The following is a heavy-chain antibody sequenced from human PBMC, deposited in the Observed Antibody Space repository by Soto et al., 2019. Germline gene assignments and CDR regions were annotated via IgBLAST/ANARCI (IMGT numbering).Heavy chain of an antibody. CDR1: GFTFSNAW. D-gene: IGHD3-10*01. Sequence: EVQLVESGGGLVKPGGSLRLSCAASGFTFSNAWMNWVRQAPGKGLEWVGRIKSKTDGGTTDYAAPVKGRFTISRDDSKNTLYLQMNSLKTEDTAVYYCTTAVPVAGGSGSYYTYYYYYGMDVWGQGTTVTVSS. V-gene: IGHV3-15*07. CDR2: IKSKTDGGTT. J-gene: IGHJ6*02. CDR3: TTAVPVAGGSGSYYTYYYYYGMDV.